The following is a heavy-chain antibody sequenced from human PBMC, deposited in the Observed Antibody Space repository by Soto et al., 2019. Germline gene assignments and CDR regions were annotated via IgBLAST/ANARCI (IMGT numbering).Heavy chain of an antibody. CDR2: TVPVFDTS. D-gene: IGHD3-10*01. J-gene: IGHJ3*01. CDR3: ARGVSNSGAYYTGPSAYDL. CDR1: GGTFNGYG. V-gene: IGHV1-69*06. Sequence: QVQLVQSGAVVKKPGSSVEVSCKASGGTFNGYGISWVRQAPGQGLEWMGGTVPVFDTSKYAPRFQGRVTIIADNSTSTAYMELSSVRSEDTAIYFCARGVSNSGAYYTGPSAYDLWGQGTLVIVSS.